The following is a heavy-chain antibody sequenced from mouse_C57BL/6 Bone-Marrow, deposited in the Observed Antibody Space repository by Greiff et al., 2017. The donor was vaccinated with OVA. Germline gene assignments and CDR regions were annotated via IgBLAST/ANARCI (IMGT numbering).Heavy chain of an antibody. CDR1: GYTLTSYW. Sequence: QVQLQQPGAELVRPGTSVKLSCKASGYTLTSYWMHWVKQRPGQGLEWIGVIDPSDSYTNYNQKFKGKATLTVDTSSSTAYMQLSSLTSEDSAVYYCASPFPYGRRFFDYWGQGTTLTVSS. D-gene: IGHD1-1*01. V-gene: IGHV1-59*01. CDR2: IDPSDSYT. J-gene: IGHJ2*01. CDR3: ASPFPYGRRFFDY.